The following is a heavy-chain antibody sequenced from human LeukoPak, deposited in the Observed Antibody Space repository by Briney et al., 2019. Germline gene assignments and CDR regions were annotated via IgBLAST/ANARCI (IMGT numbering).Heavy chain of an antibody. V-gene: IGHV3-48*03. CDR2: ISSSGSTI. CDR3: ARDCGGGSCYGPYDAFDI. J-gene: IGHJ3*02. CDR1: GFTFSSYE. Sequence: GGSLRLSCAASGFTFSSYEMNWVRQAPGKGLEWVSYISSSGSTIYYADSVKGRFTISRDNAKNSLYLQMNSLRAEDTAVYYCARDCGGGSCYGPYDAFDIWGQGTMVTVSS. D-gene: IGHD2-15*01.